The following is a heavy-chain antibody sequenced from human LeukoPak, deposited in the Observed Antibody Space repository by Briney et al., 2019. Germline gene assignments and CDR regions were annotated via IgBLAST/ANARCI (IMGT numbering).Heavy chain of an antibody. CDR2: INQDGSVQ. Sequence: GGSLRLSCAASGFTFSRYWMSWVRQAPGKGLEWVANINQDGSVQYYMDSVKGRFTISRDNAQSSLYLQMNSLRAEDTAIYYCARPLRESGYFYFDYWGQGTLVTVSS. J-gene: IGHJ4*02. D-gene: IGHD3-3*01. CDR3: ARPLRESGYFYFDY. V-gene: IGHV3-7*01. CDR1: GFTFSRYW.